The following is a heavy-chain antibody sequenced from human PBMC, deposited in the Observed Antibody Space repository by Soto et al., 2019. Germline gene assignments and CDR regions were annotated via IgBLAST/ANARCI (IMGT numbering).Heavy chain of an antibody. D-gene: IGHD6-19*01. CDR3: ARGPSYSSGWYRGLIDY. Sequence: QVQLVESGGGVVQPGRSLRLSCAASGFTFSSYGMHWVRQAPGKGLEWVAVIWYDGSIKYYADSVKGRFTISRDNSKNTLYLQMNSLRAEDTAVYYCARGPSYSSGWYRGLIDYWGQGTLVTVSS. CDR1: GFTFSSYG. V-gene: IGHV3-33*01. CDR2: IWYDGSIK. J-gene: IGHJ4*02.